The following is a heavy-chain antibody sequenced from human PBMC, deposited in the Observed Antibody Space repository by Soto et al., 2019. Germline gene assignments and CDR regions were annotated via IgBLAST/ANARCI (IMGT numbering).Heavy chain of an antibody. D-gene: IGHD3-22*01. Sequence: ASVKVSCKVSGYTLTELSMHWVRQAPGKGLEWMGGFDPEDGETIYAQKFQGRVTMTEDTSTDTAYMELSSLRSEDTAVYYCATLWDYYDSSGYYPDYWGQGTLVTVSS. V-gene: IGHV1-24*01. CDR2: FDPEDGET. J-gene: IGHJ4*02. CDR1: GYTLTELS. CDR3: ATLWDYYDSSGYYPDY.